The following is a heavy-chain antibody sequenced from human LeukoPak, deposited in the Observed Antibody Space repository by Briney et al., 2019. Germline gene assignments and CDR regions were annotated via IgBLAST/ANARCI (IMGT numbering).Heavy chain of an antibody. D-gene: IGHD4-17*01. CDR1: GFSFSTYC. CDR2: ICPDGTVT. J-gene: IGHJ5*02. Sequence: GGSLRLSCAASGFSFSTYCMHWVRQAPGKGPMWVSRICPDGTVTNYADSVKARFSISRDNARNTVYLQMNSLRAEDTAVYYCAKEDGAWGQGTLVTVSS. CDR3: AKEDGA. V-gene: IGHV3-74*01.